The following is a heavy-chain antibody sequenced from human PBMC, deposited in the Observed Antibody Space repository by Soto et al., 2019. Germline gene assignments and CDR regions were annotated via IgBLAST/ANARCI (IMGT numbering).Heavy chain of an antibody. CDR3: ARQGDFWSGSGDFDY. D-gene: IGHD3-3*01. CDR1: GGSISSNNYY. J-gene: IGHJ4*02. Sequence: QLQLHESGPGLVKPSETLSLTCSVSGGSISSNNYYWGWIRQPPGKGLEWIGNIYYNGFTYYNPCQKSRLTISADTSKNQFALKLTSVTATDTALYYCARQGDFWSGSGDFDYWGQGILVPVSS. V-gene: IGHV4-39*01. CDR2: IYYNGFT.